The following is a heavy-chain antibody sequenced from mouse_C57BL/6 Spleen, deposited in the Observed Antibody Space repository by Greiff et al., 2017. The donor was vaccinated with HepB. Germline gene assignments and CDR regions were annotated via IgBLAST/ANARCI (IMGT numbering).Heavy chain of an antibody. CDR1: GFNIKDDY. V-gene: IGHV14-4*01. CDR2: IDPENGDT. J-gene: IGHJ4*01. CDR3: TTEGSYAMDY. Sequence: VQLQESGAELVRPGASVKLSCTASGFNIKDDYMHWVKQRPEQGLEWIGWIDPENGDTEYASKFQGKATITADTSSNTAYLQLSSLTSEDTAVYDCTTEGSYAMDYWGQGTSVTVSS.